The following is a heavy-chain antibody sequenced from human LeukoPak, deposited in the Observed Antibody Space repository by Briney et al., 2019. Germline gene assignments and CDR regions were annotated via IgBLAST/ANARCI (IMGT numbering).Heavy chain of an antibody. CDR1: RFTFSSYE. D-gene: IGHD3-3*01. Sequence: GGSLRLSCAASRFTFSSYEINWVRQAPGKGLEWVSYTSSSGSIIYYADSVKGRFTISRDNAENSLYLQMNSLRAEDTAIYYCATGDDFWSGYYQLDYWGQGTLVTVSS. J-gene: IGHJ4*02. V-gene: IGHV3-48*03. CDR2: TSSSGSII. CDR3: ATGDDFWSGYYQLDY.